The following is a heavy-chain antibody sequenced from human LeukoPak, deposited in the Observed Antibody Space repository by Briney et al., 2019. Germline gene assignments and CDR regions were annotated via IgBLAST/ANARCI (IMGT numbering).Heavy chain of an antibody. CDR1: GFTFSSYG. J-gene: IGHJ4*02. D-gene: IGHD4-17*01. CDR2: IKQDGSEK. Sequence: GGTLRLSCAASGFTFSSYGMSWVRQAPGKGLEWVANIKQDGSEKYYVDSVKGRFTISRDNAKNSLYLQMNSLRAEDTAVYYCARHDYGDREFDYWGQGTLVTVSS. V-gene: IGHV3-7*01. CDR3: ARHDYGDREFDY.